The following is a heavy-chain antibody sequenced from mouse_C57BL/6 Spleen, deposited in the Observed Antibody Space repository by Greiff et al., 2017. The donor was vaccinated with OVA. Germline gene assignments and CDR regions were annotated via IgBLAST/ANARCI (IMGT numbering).Heavy chain of an antibody. J-gene: IGHJ1*03. CDR3: ARHRGNYGYFDV. V-gene: IGHV2-6-1*01. Sequence: QVQMKQSGPGLVAPSQSLSITCTVSGFSLTSYGVHWVRQPPGKGLEWLVVIWSDGSTTYNSALKSRLSISKDNSKSQVFLKMNSLQTDDTAMYYCARHRGNYGYFDVWGTGTTVTVSS. D-gene: IGHD2-1*01. CDR2: IWSDGST. CDR1: GFSLTSYG.